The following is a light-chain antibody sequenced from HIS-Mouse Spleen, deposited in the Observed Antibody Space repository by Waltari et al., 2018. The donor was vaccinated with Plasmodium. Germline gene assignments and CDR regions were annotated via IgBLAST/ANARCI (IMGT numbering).Light chain of an antibody. Sequence: QSALTQPASVSGSPGQSITISCTGTSSDVGSYNLVSWYQQHPGKAPKLMIYEGSKRPSGGSNRFSGSKSGTTASLTISGLQAEYEADYYCCSYAGSSTYVFGTGTKVTVL. CDR1: SSDVGSYNL. J-gene: IGLJ1*01. CDR2: EGS. V-gene: IGLV2-23*01. CDR3: CSYAGSSTYV.